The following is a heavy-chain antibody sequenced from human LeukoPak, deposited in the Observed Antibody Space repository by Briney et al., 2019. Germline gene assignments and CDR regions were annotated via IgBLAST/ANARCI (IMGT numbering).Heavy chain of an antibody. CDR1: GLSFSSHA. Sequence: GRSLRLSCAASGLSFSSHAIHWVRQTPGKGLEWVSYISSSGSTIYYADSVKGRFTICRDNAKNSLYLQMNSLRAEDTAVYYCARDSRYYYDSSGYYPPRGTFDIWGPGTMVTVSS. CDR2: ISSSGSTI. CDR3: ARDSRYYYDSSGYYPPRGTFDI. D-gene: IGHD3-22*01. J-gene: IGHJ3*02. V-gene: IGHV3-48*04.